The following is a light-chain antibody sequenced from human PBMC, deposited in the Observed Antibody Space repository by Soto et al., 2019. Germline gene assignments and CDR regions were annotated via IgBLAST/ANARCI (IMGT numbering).Light chain of an antibody. CDR2: DAS. V-gene: IGKV1-5*01. Sequence: GDRVTITCRASRSISSWLAWYQQKPGKAPKLLIYDASSLESGVPSRFSGGGSGTEFTLTISSLQPDDFATYYCQQYNSYSWTFGQGTKVDIK. J-gene: IGKJ1*01. CDR1: RSISSW. CDR3: QQYNSYSWT.